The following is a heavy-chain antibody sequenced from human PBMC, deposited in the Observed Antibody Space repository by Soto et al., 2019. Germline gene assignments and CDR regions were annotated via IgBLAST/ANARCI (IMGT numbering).Heavy chain of an antibody. J-gene: IGHJ4*02. V-gene: IGHV3-73*01. CDR1: GFTFSGSA. D-gene: IGHD3-9*01. CDR3: TRLPADWSYYFDY. CDR2: IRSKANSYAT. Sequence: GGSLRLSCAASGFTFSGSAMHWVRQASGKGLEWVGRIRSKANSYATAYAASVKGRFTISRDDSKNTAYLQMNSLKTEDTAVYYCTRLPADWSYYFDYWGQGTLVTVSS.